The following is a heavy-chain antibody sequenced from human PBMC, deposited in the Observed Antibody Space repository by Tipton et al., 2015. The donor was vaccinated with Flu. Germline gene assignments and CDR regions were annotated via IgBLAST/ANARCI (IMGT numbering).Heavy chain of an antibody. Sequence: TLSLTCTVSGGSISSSRDYWNWIRQPAGKGLEWIGRIYASGSTNSNPSLKSRVTISLDPSKNQFSLKLISVTAADTAVYYCAKSLGPMNWFDPWGQGTLVTVSS. D-gene: IGHD7-27*01. CDR3: AKSLGPMNWFDP. V-gene: IGHV4-61*02. CDR1: GGSISSSRDY. CDR2: IYASGST. J-gene: IGHJ5*02.